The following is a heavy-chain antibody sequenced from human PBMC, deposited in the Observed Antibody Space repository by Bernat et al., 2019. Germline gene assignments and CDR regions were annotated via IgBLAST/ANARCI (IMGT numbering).Heavy chain of an antibody. Sequence: EMQLVESGGGLVQSGGSLRLSCTASGFTFSKYSMNWVRQAPGKGLEWVSYISSSSSTIFYADSVKGRFTISRDNAKNSLYLQMNSLRDEDTAVYYCARVPPYSGGWYELFGWGQGTLVTVSS. J-gene: IGHJ4*02. D-gene: IGHD6-19*01. CDR3: ARVPPYSGGWYELFG. V-gene: IGHV3-48*02. CDR2: ISSSSSTI. CDR1: GFTFSKYS.